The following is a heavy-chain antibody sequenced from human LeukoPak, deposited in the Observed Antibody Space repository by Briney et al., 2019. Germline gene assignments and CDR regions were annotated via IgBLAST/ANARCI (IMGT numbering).Heavy chain of an antibody. J-gene: IGHJ5*02. CDR1: GYTFTGYY. D-gene: IGHD1-26*01. V-gene: IGHV1-2*02. CDR3: AGSGSYGENWFDP. Sequence: GASVKVSCKASGYTFTGYYMHWVRQAPGQGLEWMGWINPNSGGTNYAQKFQGRVTMIRDTSISTAYMELSRLRSDDTAVYYCAGSGSYGENWFDPWGQGTLVTVSS. CDR2: INPNSGGT.